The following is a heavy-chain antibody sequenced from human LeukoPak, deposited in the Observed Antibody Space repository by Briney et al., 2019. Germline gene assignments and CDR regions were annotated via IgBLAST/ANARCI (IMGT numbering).Heavy chain of an antibody. J-gene: IGHJ5*02. Sequence: SETLSLTCTVSGGSISSYYWSWIRQPPGKGLEWIGYIYTSGSTNYNPSFKSRVTISVDASKNQFSLKLSSVTAADTAVYYCARGGALYYDILTGYYTGWFDPWGQGTLVTVSS. CDR2: IYTSGST. V-gene: IGHV4-4*09. CDR1: GGSISSYY. D-gene: IGHD3-9*01. CDR3: ARGGALYYDILTGYYTGWFDP.